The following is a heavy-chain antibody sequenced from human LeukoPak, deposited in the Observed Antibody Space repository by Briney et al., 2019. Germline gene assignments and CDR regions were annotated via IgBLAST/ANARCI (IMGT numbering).Heavy chain of an antibody. CDR2: INWSGTNI. CDR1: GFKFEDYG. D-gene: IGHD3-22*01. CDR3: ARQYTDSRDWYFHYIDV. V-gene: IGHV3-20*04. J-gene: IGHJ6*03. Sequence: RAGGSLRLSCVGSGFKFEDYGMNWVHQVPGKGLEWVSGINWSGTNIGYADSVKGRFTISRDNAKNALYLQMNSLRAEDTALYFCARQYTDSRDWYFHYIDVWGKGTTVIVSS.